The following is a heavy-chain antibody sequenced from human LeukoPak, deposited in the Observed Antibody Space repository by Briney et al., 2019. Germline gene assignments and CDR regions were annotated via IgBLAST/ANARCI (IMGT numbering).Heavy chain of an antibody. V-gene: IGHV1-2*02. CDR1: GYTFTDYY. CDR3: ARGAHIAATAGGWFDP. CDR2: INPNSGGT. D-gene: IGHD2-15*01. Sequence: ASVKVSCKASGYTFTDYYMHWVRQAPGQGLEWMGWINPNSGGTRYAQKFQGRVTMTRDTSINTAYMELSRLRSDDTAVFYCARGAHIAATAGGWFDPGAREPWSPPPQ. J-gene: IGHJ5*02.